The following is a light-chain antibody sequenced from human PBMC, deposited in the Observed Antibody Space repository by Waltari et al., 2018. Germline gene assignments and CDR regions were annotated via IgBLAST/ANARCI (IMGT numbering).Light chain of an antibody. Sequence: DIQMNQSPSFQSESIGDKNNKTSRASQGISSYLARYQQKQGKAPKLLIYAASTMQSEVPSMFSGSGSGTEFTLTISSLQPEDFATYYCQELNTYPQSLTFGGGTKVEI. CDR1: QGISSY. CDR2: AAS. V-gene: IGKV1-9*01. CDR3: QELNTYPQSLT. J-gene: IGKJ4*01.